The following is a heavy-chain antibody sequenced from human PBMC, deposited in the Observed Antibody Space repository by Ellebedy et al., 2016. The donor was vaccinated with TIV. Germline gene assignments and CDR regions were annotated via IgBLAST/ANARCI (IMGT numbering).Heavy chain of an antibody. J-gene: IGHJ2*01. Sequence: PGGSLRLSCTASGFTLTNYWMPWVRQAPGKGLEWVANINEDGTKKHYVDSVNGRFTISRDNAGNSLYLQMKGLGAEDTAVDYCARAIYGASNLWGRGTLVTVSS. CDR1: GFTLTNYW. CDR2: INEDGTKK. CDR3: ARAIYGASNL. D-gene: IGHD4-17*01. V-gene: IGHV3-7*01.